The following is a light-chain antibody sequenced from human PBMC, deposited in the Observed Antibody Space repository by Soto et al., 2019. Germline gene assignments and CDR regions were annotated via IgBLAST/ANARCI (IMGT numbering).Light chain of an antibody. CDR2: GAA. J-gene: IGKJ4*01. CDR3: HQSDDWRLLT. Sequence: EVVMTQSPATLSVSPGDKATLSCRASQSVSSHLAWYQQKPGQAPRLLIYGAATRDSGVPARFSGSGSGTEFTLTISSLQSEDFAIYYCHQSDDWRLLTFGGGTKVEI. CDR1: QSVSSH. V-gene: IGKV3-15*01.